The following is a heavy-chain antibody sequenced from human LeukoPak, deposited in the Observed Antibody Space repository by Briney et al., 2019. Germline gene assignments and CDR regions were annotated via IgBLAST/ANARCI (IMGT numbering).Heavy chain of an antibody. CDR1: GFTFSNYW. CDR3: ARYFSGGSCFDY. J-gene: IGHJ4*02. V-gene: IGHV3-7*03. Sequence: GGSLRLSCAASGFTFSNYWMSWVRQAPGKGLEWVANIKHDGSEKYYVDSVKGRFTISRDNAKNSLYLQMNSLRAEDTALHYCARYFSGGSCFDYWGQGTLVTVSS. D-gene: IGHD2-15*01. CDR2: IKHDGSEK.